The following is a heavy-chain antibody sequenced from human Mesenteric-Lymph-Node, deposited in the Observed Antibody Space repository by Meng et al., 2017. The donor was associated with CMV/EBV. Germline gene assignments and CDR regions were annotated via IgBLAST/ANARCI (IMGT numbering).Heavy chain of an antibody. D-gene: IGHD1-20*01. J-gene: IGHJ6*02. CDR3: ARTRYNWNYYDYYGMDV. CDR2: ISSSGSTI. CDR1: GFTFSSYE. Sequence: GESLKISCAASGFTFSSYEMNWVRQAPGKGLEWVSYISSSGSTIYYADSVKGRFTISRDNAKNSLYLQMNSLRAEDTAVYYCARTRYNWNYYDYYGMDVWGQGTTVTVSS. V-gene: IGHV3-48*03.